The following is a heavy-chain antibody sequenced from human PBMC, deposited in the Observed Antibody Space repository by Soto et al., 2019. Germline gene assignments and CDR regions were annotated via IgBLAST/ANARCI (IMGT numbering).Heavy chain of an antibody. CDR2: IYYSGST. CDR3: ARGYEGIYSYGYPAFDI. D-gene: IGHD5-18*01. Sequence: SETLSLTCTVSGGSISSYYWSWIRQPPGKGLEWIGYIYYSGSTNYNPSLKSRVTMSVDTSKNQFSLKLSTVTAADTAVYYWARGYEGIYSYGYPAFDIWGQGTMVTVSS. V-gene: IGHV4-59*01. J-gene: IGHJ3*02. CDR1: GGSISSYY.